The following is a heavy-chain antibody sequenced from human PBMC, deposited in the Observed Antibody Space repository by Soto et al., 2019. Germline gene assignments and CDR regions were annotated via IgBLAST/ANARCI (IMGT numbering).Heavy chain of an antibody. V-gene: IGHV3-33*01. D-gene: IGHD6-13*01. J-gene: IGHJ6*02. CDR3: ARGGYSSSNYYYYGMDV. CDR2: IWYDGSNK. Sequence: QVQLVESGGGVVQPGRPLRLSCAASGLTFSSYGMHWVGQAPGKGRGGVAVIWYDGSNKYYADSVKGRFTISRDNSKNTLYLQMNSLRAEDTAVYYCARGGYSSSNYYYYGMDVWGQGTTVTVSS. CDR1: GLTFSSYG.